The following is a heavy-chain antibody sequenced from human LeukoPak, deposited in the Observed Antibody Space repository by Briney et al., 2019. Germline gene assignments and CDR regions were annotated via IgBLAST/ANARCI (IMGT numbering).Heavy chain of an antibody. CDR1: GFTFSSYW. Sequence: GGSLRLSCAASGFTFSSYWMSWVRQAPGKGLEWVANIKQDGSEKYYVDSVKGRFTISRDNAKNSLYLQMNSLRAEDTAVYYCARFTMVRGVVDYFDYWGQGTLVTVSS. D-gene: IGHD3-10*01. CDR3: ARFTMVRGVVDYFDY. V-gene: IGHV3-7*01. CDR2: IKQDGSEK. J-gene: IGHJ4*02.